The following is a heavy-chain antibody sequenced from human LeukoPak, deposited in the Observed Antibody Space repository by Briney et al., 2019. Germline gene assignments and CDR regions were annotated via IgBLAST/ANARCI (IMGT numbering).Heavy chain of an antibody. CDR1: GLTFSSYA. Sequence: GGSLRLSCAASGLTFSSYAMNWVRQAPGKGLEWISTISYSGGSTYYVDSVKGRFTISRDNSENTLYLQLNSLRAEDTAVYYCAKAASGSYLYYFDYWGQGTLVTVSS. D-gene: IGHD1-26*01. J-gene: IGHJ4*02. V-gene: IGHV3-23*01. CDR3: AKAASGSYLYYFDY. CDR2: ISYSGGST.